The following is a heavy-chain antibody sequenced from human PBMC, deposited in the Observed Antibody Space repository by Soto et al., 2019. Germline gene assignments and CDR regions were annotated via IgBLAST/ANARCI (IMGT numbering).Heavy chain of an antibody. J-gene: IGHJ6*02. CDR2: ITVDNGNT. CDR1: GYTFTRYG. CDR3: AKAVGNLGVYGMDV. D-gene: IGHD3-16*01. V-gene: IGHV1-18*01. Sequence: ASVKVSCKASGYTFTRYGFSWVRQAPGQGLEWIGWITVDNGNTKHTERVTEKLQGRVVMTKDTSTSTAYLELRSLTPDDTAVYYCAKAVGNLGVYGMDVWGQGTTVTVSS.